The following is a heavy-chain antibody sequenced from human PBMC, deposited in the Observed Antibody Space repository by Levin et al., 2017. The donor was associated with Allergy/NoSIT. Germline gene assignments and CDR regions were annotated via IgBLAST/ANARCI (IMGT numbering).Heavy chain of an antibody. CDR1: GYTFTSYY. V-gene: IGHV1-46*01. Sequence: PGASVKVSCKASGYTFTSYYMHWVRQAPGQGLEWMGIINPSGGSTSYAQKFQGRVTMTRDTSTSTVYMELSSLRSEDTAVYYCARDAPYYDILSGRRYNWFDPWGQGTLVTVSS. CDR2: INPSGGST. J-gene: IGHJ5*02. D-gene: IGHD3-9*01. CDR3: ARDAPYYDILSGRRYNWFDP.